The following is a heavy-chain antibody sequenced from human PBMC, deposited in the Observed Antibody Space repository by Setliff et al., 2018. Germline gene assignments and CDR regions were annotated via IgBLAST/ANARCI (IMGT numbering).Heavy chain of an antibody. Sequence: PSETLSLTCAVSGVSISTATYYWSWIRQHPGKGLEWIGYISYSGNAYYNPSLKSRVAILLDTSDTHFSLRLSSVTAADTAVYYCARDTIWRELPVGDAFDIWGQGTMVTVS. CDR3: ARDTIWRELPVGDAFDI. D-gene: IGHD1-26*01. J-gene: IGHJ3*02. V-gene: IGHV4-31*11. CDR2: ISYSGNA. CDR1: GVSISTATYY.